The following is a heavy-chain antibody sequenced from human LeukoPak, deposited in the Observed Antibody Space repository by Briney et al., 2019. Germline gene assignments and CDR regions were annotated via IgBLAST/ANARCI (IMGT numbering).Heavy chain of an antibody. V-gene: IGHV4-34*01. CDR2: INHSGST. Sequence: SETLSLTCAVYGGSFSGYYWSWIRQPPGKGLEWIGEINHSGSTNYNPSLKSRVTISVDTSKNQFSLKLSSVTAADTAVYYCARGLVVVVAATRVNWFDPWGQGTLVTVSS. CDR1: GGSFSGYY. J-gene: IGHJ5*02. CDR3: ARGLVVVVAATRVNWFDP. D-gene: IGHD2-15*01.